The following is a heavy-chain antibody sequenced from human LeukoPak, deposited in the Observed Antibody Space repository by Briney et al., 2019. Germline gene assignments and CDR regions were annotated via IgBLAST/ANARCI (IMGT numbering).Heavy chain of an antibody. CDR2: IYTSGST. J-gene: IGHJ4*02. V-gene: IGHV4-4*07. Sequence: SETLSLTCTVSGGSISGYYWSWIRQPAGKGLEWIGRIYTSGSTNYNPSLESRVTISIDKSKNQFSLKLSSLTAADTGVYYCARVTVATMGYYFDYWGQGTLVTVSS. CDR1: GGSISGYY. CDR3: ARVTVATMGYYFDY. D-gene: IGHD4-17*01.